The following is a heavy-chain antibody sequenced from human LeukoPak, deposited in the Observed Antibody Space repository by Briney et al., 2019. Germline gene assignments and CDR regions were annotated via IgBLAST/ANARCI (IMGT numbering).Heavy chain of an antibody. CDR2: MYHSGSI. D-gene: IGHD4-17*01. J-gene: IGHJ4*02. Sequence: SETLSLTCTVPGDSISNYYWSWIRQPPGKGLEWIGYMYHSGSINYSPSLKSRVAISIDTSKNQFSLRLTSVTAADTAVYYCAATIKRDYGDTNLDYWGQGTLVTVSS. V-gene: IGHV4-59*01. CDR3: AATIKRDYGDTNLDY. CDR1: GDSISNYY.